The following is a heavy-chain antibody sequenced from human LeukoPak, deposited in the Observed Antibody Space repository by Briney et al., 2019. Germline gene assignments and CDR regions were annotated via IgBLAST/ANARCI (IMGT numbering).Heavy chain of an antibody. V-gene: IGHV3-64*01. J-gene: IGHJ4*02. CDR3: AKDQSPKLSGYSSGCRPLDY. CDR1: GFTFSSDA. CDR2: ISSSGGST. Sequence: PGGSLRLSCAASGFTFSSDAMHWVRQAPGKGLEYVSAISSSGGSTYYGNSVKGRFTISRDNSKNTLYLQMGSLRAEDTAVYYCAKDQSPKLSGYSSGCRPLDYWGQGTLVTVSS. D-gene: IGHD6-19*01.